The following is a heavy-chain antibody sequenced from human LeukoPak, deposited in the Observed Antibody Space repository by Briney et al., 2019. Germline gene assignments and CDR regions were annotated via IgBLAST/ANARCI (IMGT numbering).Heavy chain of an antibody. J-gene: IGHJ3*02. CDR2: FKTKTDGGTT. V-gene: IGHV3-15*01. D-gene: IGHD3-3*01. CDR1: GFTFTNAW. CDR3: TTDNWRGLDAFDI. Sequence: PGGSLRLSCAASGFTFTNAWMSWVRQAPGKGLEWVGRFKTKTDGGTTDYAAPVKGRFTISRDASKNMLYLQMDSLKTGDTAMYYCTTDNWRGLDAFDIWGQGTMVTVSS.